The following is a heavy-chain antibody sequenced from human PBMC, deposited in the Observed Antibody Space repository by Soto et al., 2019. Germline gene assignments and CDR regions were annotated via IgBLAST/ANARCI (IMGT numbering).Heavy chain of an antibody. J-gene: IGHJ3*02. V-gene: IGHV3-15*01. Sequence: GGSLRLSCAASGFTFSNAWMSWVRQAPGKGLEWVGRIKSKTDGGTTDYDAPVKGRFTISRDDSKNTLYLQMNSLKTEDTAVYYCTTSSYSGSYDAFDIWGQGTMVTVSS. CDR2: IKSKTDGGTT. CDR1: GFTFSNAW. CDR3: TTSSYSGSYDAFDI. D-gene: IGHD1-26*01.